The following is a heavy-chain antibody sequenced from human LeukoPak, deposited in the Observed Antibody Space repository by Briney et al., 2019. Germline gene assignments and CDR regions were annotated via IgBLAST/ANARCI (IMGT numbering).Heavy chain of an antibody. V-gene: IGHV3-33*01. CDR1: GFTLSSHG. CDR2: SWEDGSNK. Sequence: GSLKPPCAAFGFTLSSHGMHWVRQAPGQGLGWVAASWEDGSNKYYADSVKGRFTISRDNSKNTLYLQMNSLRAEDTAVYFCARGGHCSTTSCSNYDGMDVWGQGTTLTVSS. CDR3: ARGGHCSTTSCSNYDGMDV. D-gene: IGHD2-2*01. J-gene: IGHJ6*02.